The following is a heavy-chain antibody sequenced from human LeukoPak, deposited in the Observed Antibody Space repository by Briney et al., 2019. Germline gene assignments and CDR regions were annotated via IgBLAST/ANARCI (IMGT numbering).Heavy chain of an antibody. V-gene: IGHV1-18*04. CDR2: ISAYNGNT. J-gene: IGHJ4*02. Sequence: ASVKVSCKASGYTFTSYYMHWVRQAPGQGLEWMGWISAYNGNTNYAQKLQGRVTMTTDTSTSTAYMELRSLRSDDTAVYYCARDFRYSGYDLWGQGTLVTVSS. CDR3: ARDFRYSGYDL. D-gene: IGHD5-12*01. CDR1: GYTFTSYY.